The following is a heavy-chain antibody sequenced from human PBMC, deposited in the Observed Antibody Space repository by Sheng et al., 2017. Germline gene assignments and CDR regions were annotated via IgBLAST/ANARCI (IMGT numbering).Heavy chain of an antibody. CDR3: ARDAYGDYGDSTLNFDY. CDR1: DSHLVIL. J-gene: IGHJ4*02. Sequence: EVQLVESGGGLVRPGGSRRDSPVQPLDSHLVILIMNWVRQAPGKGLEWVSSITGNSKYIYYADSLKGRFTISRDNAKNSLYLQMNSLSDEDTAIYYCARDAYGDYGDSTLNFDYWGQGTLVTV. D-gene: IGHD4-17*01. V-gene: IGHV3-21*02. CDR2: ITGNSKYI.